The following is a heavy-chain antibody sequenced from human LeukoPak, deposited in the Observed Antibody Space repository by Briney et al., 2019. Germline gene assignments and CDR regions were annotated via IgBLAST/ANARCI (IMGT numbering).Heavy chain of an antibody. CDR1: GFTLSTYA. D-gene: IGHD3-10*01. V-gene: IGHV3-21*01. J-gene: IGHJ4*02. CDR2: TSSSDAGT. Sequence: GGSLRLSCAASGFTLSTYAMSWVRQTPGKGLEWVAATSSSDAGTYHADSVRGRFTTSRDNAKNSLYLQMNSLRAEDTAVYYCARQGSGFDYWGQGTLVTVSS. CDR3: ARQGSGFDY.